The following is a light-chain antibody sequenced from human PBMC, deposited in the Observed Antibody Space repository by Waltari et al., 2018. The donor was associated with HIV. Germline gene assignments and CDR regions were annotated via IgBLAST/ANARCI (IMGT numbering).Light chain of an antibody. CDR3: CSYGGSSTWV. V-gene: IGLV2-23*01. Sequence: QSALTQPASATGSPGQSITISCPRTSSDVGNYNLFSWYQQHPGKAPKLIIYEAIKRPSGVSNRIYASKSGNTASLTISGLQAEDEADYYCCSYGGSSTWVFGGGTKVTVL. CDR2: EAI. J-gene: IGLJ3*02. CDR1: SSDVGNYNL.